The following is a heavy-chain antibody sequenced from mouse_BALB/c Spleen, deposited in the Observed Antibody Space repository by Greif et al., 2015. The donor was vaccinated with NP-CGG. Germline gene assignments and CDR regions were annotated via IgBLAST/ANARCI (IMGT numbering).Heavy chain of an antibody. D-gene: IGHD2-10*01. V-gene: IGHV5-12-1*01. Sequence: EVQRVESGGGLVKPGGSLKLSCAASGFAFSSYDMSWVRQTPEKRLEWVAYISSGGGSTYYPDTVKGRFTISRDNAKNTLYLQMSSLKSEDTAMYYCARHPYYGNYQTFYYFDYWGQGTTLTVSS. CDR1: GFAFSSYD. CDR2: ISSGGGST. CDR3: ARHPYYGNYQTFYYFDY. J-gene: IGHJ2*01.